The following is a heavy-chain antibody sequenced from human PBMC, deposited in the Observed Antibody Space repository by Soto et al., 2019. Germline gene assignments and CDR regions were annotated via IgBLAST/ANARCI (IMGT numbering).Heavy chain of an antibody. V-gene: IGHV3-30-3*01. CDR3: ARARSRPPEGY. CDR1: GFTFSSYA. CDR2: ISYDGSNK. Sequence: QVQLVESGGGVVQPGRSLRLSCAASGFTFSSYAMHWVRQAPGKGLEWVAVISYDGSNKYYADSVKGRFTISRDNSKNTLYLQMNSLRAEDTAVYYCARARSRPPEGYWGQGTLVTVSS. J-gene: IGHJ4*02. D-gene: IGHD1-26*01.